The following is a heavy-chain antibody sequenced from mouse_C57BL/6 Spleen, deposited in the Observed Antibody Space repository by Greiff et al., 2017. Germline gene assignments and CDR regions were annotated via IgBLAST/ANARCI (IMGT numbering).Heavy chain of an antibody. V-gene: IGHV1-72*01. CDR3: ARRGANDGYYEWFAY. CDR1: GYTFTSYW. Sequence: QVQLQQPGAELVKPGASVKLSCKASGYTFTSYWMHWVKQRPGRGLEWIGRVDPNSGGTKYNEKFKSKATLTVDKPTSTAYMQLSSLTSEDSAVYYCARRGANDGYYEWFAYWGHGTLVTVSA. CDR2: VDPNSGGT. D-gene: IGHD2-3*01. J-gene: IGHJ3*01.